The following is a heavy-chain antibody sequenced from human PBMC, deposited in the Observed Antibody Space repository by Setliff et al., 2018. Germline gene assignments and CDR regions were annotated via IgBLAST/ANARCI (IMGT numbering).Heavy chain of an antibody. V-gene: IGHV4-39*01. Sequence: NPSETLSLTCTVSGGSINKNNYYWGWIRQPPGKGVEWIGSIYYRGVPYYNASLNSRVTISVDTSKNQLSLKLSSVTAADTAIYYCATLPYSSGPLYDYWGQGILVTVSS. CDR2: IYYRGVP. J-gene: IGHJ4*02. CDR3: ATLPYSSGPLYDY. CDR1: GGSINKNNYY. D-gene: IGHD6-19*01.